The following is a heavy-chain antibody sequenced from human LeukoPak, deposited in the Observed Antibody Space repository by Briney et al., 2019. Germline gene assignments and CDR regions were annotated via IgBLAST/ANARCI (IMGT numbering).Heavy chain of an antibody. V-gene: IGHV1-18*01. CDR2: ISAYNGNT. Sequence: ASVKVSCTASGYTFTSYGISWVRQAPGQGLEWMGWISAYNGNTNYAQKLQGRVTMTTDTSASTAYMELSSLRSEDTAVYYCARGYCGGDCYPGAFDIWGQGTMVTVSS. CDR3: ARGYCGGDCYPGAFDI. J-gene: IGHJ3*02. D-gene: IGHD2-21*02. CDR1: GYTFTSYG.